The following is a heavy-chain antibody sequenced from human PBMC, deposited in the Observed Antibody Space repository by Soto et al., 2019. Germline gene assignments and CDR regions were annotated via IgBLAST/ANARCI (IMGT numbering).Heavy chain of an antibody. J-gene: IGHJ4*02. Sequence: QVQLVQSGAEVKKPGSSVKVSRKASGDTFRNYAFTWVRQAPGQGLEWMGTIIPLFSTRYAQKFQGRVTMTADESTSTVYMDLSSLKSDDTAVYYCARDPGIAVVGRGTSFEHWGQGTLVTVSS. D-gene: IGHD6-19*01. CDR3: ARDPGIAVVGRGTSFEH. CDR2: IIPLFST. V-gene: IGHV1-69*18. CDR1: GDTFRNYA.